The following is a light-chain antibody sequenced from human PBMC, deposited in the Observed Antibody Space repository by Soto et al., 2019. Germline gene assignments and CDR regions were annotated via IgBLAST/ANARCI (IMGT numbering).Light chain of an antibody. CDR1: SGHRNYA. J-gene: IGLJ1*01. V-gene: IGLV4-69*01. CDR3: QTWGTGISV. Sequence: QPVLTQSPSASASLGASVKLTCTLSSGHRNYAIAWHQQQPEKGPRYLMKLNSDGSHRKGDGIPDRFSGSSSGAERYLTISSLQSEDEADYYCQTWGTGISVFGTGTQLTVL. CDR2: LNSDGSH.